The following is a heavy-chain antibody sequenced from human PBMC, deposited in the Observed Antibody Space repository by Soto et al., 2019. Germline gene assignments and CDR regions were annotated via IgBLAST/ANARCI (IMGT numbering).Heavy chain of an antibody. Sequence: XGSRRLSCAAAGFTFSNYGMHWVRQAPGRGLEWVAFISDDGSNKYYADSMKGRFTMSRDNSKSTLYLQMNSLRVEDTAVYYCTKRRNVLRFLEWSSGMEVWGQGPTVTVSS. CDR2: ISDDGSNK. V-gene: IGHV3-30*18. J-gene: IGHJ6*02. D-gene: IGHD3-3*01. CDR3: TKRRNVLRFLEWSSGMEV. CDR1: GFTFSNYG.